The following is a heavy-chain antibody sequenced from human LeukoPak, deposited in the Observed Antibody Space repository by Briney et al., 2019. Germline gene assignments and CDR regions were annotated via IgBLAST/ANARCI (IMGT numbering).Heavy chain of an antibody. CDR3: ARDGGDSSGSTPYYFDY. CDR2: IWYDGSNK. D-gene: IGHD3-22*01. Sequence: PGGSLRLSCAASGFTFSSYGMHWVRQAPGKGLEWVAVIWYDGSNKYYADSVKGRFTISRDNSKNTLYLQMNSLRAEDTAVYYCARDGGDSSGSTPYYFDYWGQGTLVTVSS. J-gene: IGHJ4*02. CDR1: GFTFSSYG. V-gene: IGHV3-33*01.